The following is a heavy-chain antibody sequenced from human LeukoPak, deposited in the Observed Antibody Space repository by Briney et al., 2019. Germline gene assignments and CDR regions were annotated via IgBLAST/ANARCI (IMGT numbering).Heavy chain of an antibody. V-gene: IGHV1-24*01. D-gene: IGHD3-10*01. CDR1: GYTLTELS. J-gene: IGHJ4*02. CDR2: FDPEDGET. CDR3: ARAPPGLNYGPGDY. Sequence: AASVKVSCKVSGYTLTELSMHWVRQAPGKGLEWMGGFDPEDGETIYAQKFQGRVAMTTDTSTSTAYMELRNLRSDDTAVYYCARAPPGLNYGPGDYWGQGTLVTVSS.